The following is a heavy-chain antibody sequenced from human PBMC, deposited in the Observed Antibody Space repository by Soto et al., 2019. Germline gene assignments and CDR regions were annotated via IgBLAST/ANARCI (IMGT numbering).Heavy chain of an antibody. CDR1: GGTFSSYA. CDR2: IIPIFGTA. J-gene: IGHJ4*02. D-gene: IGHD3-10*01. CDR3: ARSTPPMVRGGYFDY. V-gene: IGHV1-69*13. Sequence: SVKVSCKASGGTFSSYAISWVRQAPGQGLEWMGGIIPIFGTANYAQKFQGRVTITADESTSTAYMELSSLRSEDTAVYYCARSTPPMVRGGYFDYWGQGTLVTVSS.